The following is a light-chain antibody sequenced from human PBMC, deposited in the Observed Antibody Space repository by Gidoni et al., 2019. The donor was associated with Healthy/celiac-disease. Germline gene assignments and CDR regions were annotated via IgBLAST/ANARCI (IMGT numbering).Light chain of an antibody. Sequence: ELVLPQSPATLSLSPGERATLSCTASQSVSSYLAWYQQKPGQAPRLLIYDASNRATGIPARFSGSGSGTDVTLTISSLEPEDFAVYYCQQRSNWPGTFXPXTKVDIK. CDR3: QQRSNWPGT. V-gene: IGKV3-11*01. CDR2: DAS. J-gene: IGKJ3*01. CDR1: QSVSSY.